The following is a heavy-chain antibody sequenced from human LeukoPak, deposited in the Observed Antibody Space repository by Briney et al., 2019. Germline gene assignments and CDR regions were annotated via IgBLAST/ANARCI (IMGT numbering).Heavy chain of an antibody. D-gene: IGHD2-15*01. CDR1: GFTFSSYS. Sequence: GGSLRLSCAASGFTFSSYSMNWVRQAPGKGLEWVSSISSSSSYIYYADSVKGRFTISRDNAKNSLYLQMNSLRAEDTAVYYCAREGYCSGGSCYMWFDPWGQGTLVTVSS. V-gene: IGHV3-21*01. CDR2: ISSSSSYI. J-gene: IGHJ5*02. CDR3: AREGYCSGGSCYMWFDP.